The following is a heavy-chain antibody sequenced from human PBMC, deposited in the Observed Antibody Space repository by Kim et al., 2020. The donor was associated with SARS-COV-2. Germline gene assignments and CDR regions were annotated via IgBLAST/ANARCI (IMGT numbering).Heavy chain of an antibody. J-gene: IGHJ6*03. V-gene: IGHV4-59*01. CDR2: IYYSGST. CDR3: ARVIVLRYFDWQYYYYYMDV. CDR1: GGSISSYY. Sequence: SETLSLTCTVSGGSISSYYWSWIRQPPGKGLEWIGYIYYSGSTNYNPSLKSRVTISVDTSKNQFSLNLSSVTAADTAVYYCARVIVLRYFDWQYYYYYMDVWVKGTTVTVCS. D-gene: IGHD3-9*01.